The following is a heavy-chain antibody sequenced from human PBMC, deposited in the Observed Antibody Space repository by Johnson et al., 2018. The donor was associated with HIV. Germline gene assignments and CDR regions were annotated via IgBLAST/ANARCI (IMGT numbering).Heavy chain of an antibody. CDR3: ARATFYYDLSGYLTRPRAFDM. J-gene: IGHJ3*02. CDR1: GFTFDDYG. CDR2: INWNGGST. Sequence: VQLVESGGGLVQPGGSLRLSCAASGFTFDDYGMSWVRQAPGKGLEWVSGINWNGGSTGYADSVKGRFTISRDDAKKSLFLEMNSLRAEDTAFYYCARATFYYDLSGYLTRPRAFDMWGQGTMVTVSS. D-gene: IGHD3-22*01. V-gene: IGHV3-20*04.